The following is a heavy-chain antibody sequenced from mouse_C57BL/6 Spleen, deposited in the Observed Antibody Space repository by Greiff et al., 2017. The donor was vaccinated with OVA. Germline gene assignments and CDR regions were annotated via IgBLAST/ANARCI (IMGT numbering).Heavy chain of an antibody. CDR2: IWSGGST. V-gene: IGHV2-2*01. D-gene: IGHD1-1*01. CDR1: GFSLTSYG. J-gene: IGHJ4*01. CDR3: ARNSHFGSSPYCYAMDY. Sequence: QVQLKQSGPGLVQPSQSLSITCTVSGFSLTSYGVHWVRQSPGKGLEWLGVIWSGGSTDYNAAFISRLSISKDNSKSQVFFKMNSLQADDTAIYYCARNSHFGSSPYCYAMDYWGQGTSVTVSS.